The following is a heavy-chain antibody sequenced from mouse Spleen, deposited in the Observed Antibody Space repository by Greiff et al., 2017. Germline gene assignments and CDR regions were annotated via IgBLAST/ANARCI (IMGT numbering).Heavy chain of an antibody. CDR3: ARGGDYEEDY. Sequence: EVKLMESGPVLVKPGASVKMSCKASGYTFTDYYMNWVKQSHGKSLEWIGVINPYNGGTSYNQKFKGKATLTVDKSSSTAYMELNSLTSEDSAVYYCARGGDYEEDYWGQGTTLTVSS. D-gene: IGHD2-13*01. CDR1: GYTFTDYY. V-gene: IGHV1-19*01. J-gene: IGHJ2*01. CDR2: INPYNGGT.